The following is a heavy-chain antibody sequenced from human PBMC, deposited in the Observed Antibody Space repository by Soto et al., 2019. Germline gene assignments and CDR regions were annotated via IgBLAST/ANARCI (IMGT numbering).Heavy chain of an antibody. D-gene: IGHD3-22*01. CDR3: ASDYYDTSGSWGICY. J-gene: IGHJ4*02. CDR1: GFPFSSYA. Sequence: PGGSLRLSCAASGFPFSSYAMSWVRQAPGKGLEWVAFILSAGRNKYYADSVKGRFTISRDNSKNTLYLQMNSLRAEDTAVYYCASDYYDTSGSWGICYWGQGTLVTVSS. CDR2: ILSAGRNK. V-gene: IGHV3-33*08.